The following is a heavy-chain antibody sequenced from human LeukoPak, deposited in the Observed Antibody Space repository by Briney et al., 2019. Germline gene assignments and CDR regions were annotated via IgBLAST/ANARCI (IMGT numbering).Heavy chain of an antibody. CDR1: GYTFTGYY. V-gene: IGHV1-18*04. J-gene: IGHJ6*02. CDR2: ISAYNGNT. Sequence: ASVKVSCKASGYTFTGYYMHWVRQAPGQGLEWMGWISAYNGNTNYAQKLQGRVTMTTDTSTSTAYMELRSLRSDDTAVYYCARDRHSSSWYSYYYYGMDVWGQGTTVTVSS. D-gene: IGHD6-13*01. CDR3: ARDRHSSSWYSYYYYGMDV.